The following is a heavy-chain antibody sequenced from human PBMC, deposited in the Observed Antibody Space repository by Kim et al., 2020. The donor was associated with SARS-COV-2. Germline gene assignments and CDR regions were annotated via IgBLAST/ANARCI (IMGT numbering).Heavy chain of an antibody. J-gene: IGHJ6*02. CDR3: AKNMRGSNWYVRGMDV. CDR2: ISGTDTNT. V-gene: IGHV3-23*01. D-gene: IGHD3-10*02. CDR1: GFTFNLYA. Sequence: GGSLRLSCVASGFTFNLYAMTWVRQAPGKGLEWVSGISGTDTNTYYVASVRGRFTISRDNSKNTLYLQMNSLRAEDTALYYCAKNMRGSNWYVRGMDVWGQGTTVTVSS.